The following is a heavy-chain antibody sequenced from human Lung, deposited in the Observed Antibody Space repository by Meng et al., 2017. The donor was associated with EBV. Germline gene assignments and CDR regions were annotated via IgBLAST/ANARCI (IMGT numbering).Heavy chain of an antibody. J-gene: IGHJ4*03. D-gene: IGHD3-22*01. CDR3: AREMPMTCYFDQ. CDR1: GFTFTTYF. CDR2: FNPNGDVT. Sequence: QVQLVQSGAEVKKPWVSLKLSCETSGFTFTTYFMHWLRQAPGQGLQWMGLFNPNGDVTTYSPRFQGRITLTGDTSTSTLYMELSSLTSDDTAVYYCAREMPMTCYFDQWGQGTLVTVSS. V-gene: IGHV1-46*01.